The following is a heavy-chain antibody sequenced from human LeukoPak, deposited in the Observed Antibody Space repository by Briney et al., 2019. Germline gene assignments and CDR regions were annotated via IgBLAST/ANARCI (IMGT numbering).Heavy chain of an antibody. CDR3: ARDIEAAGLFLDY. D-gene: IGHD6-13*01. J-gene: IGHJ4*02. CDR1: GLTFSSDW. Sequence: GGSLRLSCAASGLTFSSDWMSWVRQAPGKGLEWLANMKYDGSDKYYVDSVKGRFTISRDNAKNSLYLQMNSLRAEDTAVYYCARDIEAAGLFLDYWGQGTLVTVSS. V-gene: IGHV3-7*01. CDR2: MKYDGSDK.